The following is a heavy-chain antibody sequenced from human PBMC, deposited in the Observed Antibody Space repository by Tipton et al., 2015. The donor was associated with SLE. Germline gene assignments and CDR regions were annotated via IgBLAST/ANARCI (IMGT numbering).Heavy chain of an antibody. V-gene: IGHV3-30-3*01. J-gene: IGHJ2*01. D-gene: IGHD5-12*01. CDR1: GFTFSSYA. Sequence: SLRLSCAASGFTFSSYAMHWVRQAPGKGLEWVAVISYDGSNKYYADSVKGRFTISRDNAKNTLYLQMNSLRAEDTAVYYCARELRLRGYFDLWGRGTLVTVSS. CDR3: ARELRLRGYFDL. CDR2: ISYDGSNK.